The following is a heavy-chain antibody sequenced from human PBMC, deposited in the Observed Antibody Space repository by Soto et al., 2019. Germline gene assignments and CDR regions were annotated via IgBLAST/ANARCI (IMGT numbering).Heavy chain of an antibody. Sequence: WESLKISCKGSGYSFTSYWIGWVRQMPGKGLEWMGIIYPGDSDTRYSPSFQGQVTISADKSISTAYLQWSSLKASDTAMYYCARQPLGRNYVDQRSYYYYGMDVWGQGTTDIVSS. CDR1: GYSFTSYW. V-gene: IGHV5-51*01. CDR2: IYPGDSDT. CDR3: ARQPLGRNYVDQRSYYYYGMDV. J-gene: IGHJ6*02. D-gene: IGHD4-4*01.